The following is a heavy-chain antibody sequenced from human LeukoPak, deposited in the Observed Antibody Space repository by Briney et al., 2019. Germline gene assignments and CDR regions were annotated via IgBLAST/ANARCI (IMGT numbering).Heavy chain of an antibody. CDR3: ARVTDCSGGSCYSKYYYYYYMDV. D-gene: IGHD2-15*01. CDR1: GFTVSSNC. CDR2: IYSGGST. J-gene: IGHJ6*03. V-gene: IGHV3-66*02. Sequence: GGSLRLSCAASGFTVSSNCMSWVRQAPGKGLEWVSVIYSGGSTYYADSVKGRFTISRDNSKNTLYLQMNSLRAEDTAVYYCARVTDCSGGSCYSKYYYYYYMDVWGKGTTVTVSS.